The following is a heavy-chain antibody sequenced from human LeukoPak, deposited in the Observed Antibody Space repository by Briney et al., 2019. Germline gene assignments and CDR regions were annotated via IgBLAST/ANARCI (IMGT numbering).Heavy chain of an antibody. CDR1: GFTFNTYT. J-gene: IGHJ5*02. CDR3: ARALFLGDWFDP. Sequence: GGSLRLSCAASGFTFNTYTINWVRQAPGKGLVWVSRINSDGSSTSYADSVKGRFTISRDNAKSTLYLQMNSLRAEDTAVYYCARALFLGDWFDPWGQGTLVTVSS. D-gene: IGHD3-16*01. CDR2: INSDGSST. V-gene: IGHV3-74*01.